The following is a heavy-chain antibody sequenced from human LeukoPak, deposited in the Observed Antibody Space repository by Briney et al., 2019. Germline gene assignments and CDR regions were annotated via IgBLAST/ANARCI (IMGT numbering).Heavy chain of an antibody. CDR2: IIPILGIA. Sequence: SVKVSCKASGGTFSSYAISWVRQAPGQGLEWMGRIIPILGIANYAQKFQGRVTVTADKSTSTAYMELSSLRSEDTAVYYCARGRKVPYFDWLSGGYYYYGMDVWSQGTTVTVSS. CDR1: GGTFSSYA. CDR3: ARGRKVPYFDWLSGGYYYYGMDV. D-gene: IGHD3-9*01. J-gene: IGHJ6*02. V-gene: IGHV1-69*04.